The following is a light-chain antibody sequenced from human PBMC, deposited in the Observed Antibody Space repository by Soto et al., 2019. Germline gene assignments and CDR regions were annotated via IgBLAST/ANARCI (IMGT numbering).Light chain of an antibody. CDR1: QSLLHITGETF. J-gene: IGKJ5*01. Sequence: DVVMTQTPLSLSLAPGQPASISCKSSQSLLHITGETFLFWYLQKPGQSPQLLIYEVSTRVSGVPDRFSGSGSGTDFTLEISRVETDDVGIYYCMQSTQLPPTFGQGTRLGIE. CDR3: MQSTQLPPT. V-gene: IGKV2D-29*02. CDR2: EVS.